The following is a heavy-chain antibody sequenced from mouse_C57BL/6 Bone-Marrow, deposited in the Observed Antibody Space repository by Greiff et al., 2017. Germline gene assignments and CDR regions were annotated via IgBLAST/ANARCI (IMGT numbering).Heavy chain of an antibody. J-gene: IGHJ3*01. CDR2: IDPENGDT. V-gene: IGHV14-4*01. Sequence: VQLQQSGAELVRPGASVKLSCTASGFNIKDDYMHWVKQRPEQGLEWIGWIDPENGDTEYASKFQGKATITADTSSNTAYLQLSSLTSEDTAVYYGTLWDVEFADWGQGTLVTVSA. CDR1: GFNIKDDY. CDR3: TLWDVEFAD. D-gene: IGHD4-1*01.